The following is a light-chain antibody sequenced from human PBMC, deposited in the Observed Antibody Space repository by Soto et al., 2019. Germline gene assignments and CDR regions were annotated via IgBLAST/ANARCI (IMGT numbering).Light chain of an antibody. J-gene: IGKJ1*01. CDR3: QQRSSWPRT. CDR2: DAS. CDR1: QSVGRF. Sequence: DIVLTQSPSTLSLSPGEGATLSCRASQSVGRFLAWYQQKPGQAPRLLIYDASNRATGIPARFSGSGSGTDFTLTISSLEPEDFALYYYQQRSSWPRTFGRGTKVEIQ. V-gene: IGKV3-11*01.